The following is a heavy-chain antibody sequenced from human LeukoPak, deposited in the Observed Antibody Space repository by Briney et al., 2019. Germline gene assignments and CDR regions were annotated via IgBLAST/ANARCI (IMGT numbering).Heavy chain of an antibody. V-gene: IGHV1-46*01. CDR1: GYTFTSYY. CDR2: INPSGGST. D-gene: IGHD3-3*01. J-gene: IGHJ4*02. Sequence: ASVKVSCKASGYTFTSYYMHWVRQAPGQGLEWMGIINPSGGSTSYAQKFQGRVTMTRDMSTSTVYMELSSLRSEDTAVYYCAREDCSPYDLGCFFDYWGQGTLVTVSS. CDR3: AREDCSPYDLGCFFDY.